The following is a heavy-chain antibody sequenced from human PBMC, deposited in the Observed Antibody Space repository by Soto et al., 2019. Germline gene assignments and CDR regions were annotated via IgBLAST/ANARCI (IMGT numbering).Heavy chain of an antibody. CDR1: GYTFTSYD. D-gene: IGHD6-19*01. V-gene: IGHV1-8*01. CDR2: LNPKSGNT. J-gene: IGHJ6*02. CDR3: ARQLVNLSIAEAGYENYYYGMDA. Sequence: ASVKVSCKASGYTFTSYDINWVRQATGQGLEWMGWLNPKSGNTGYAQKFRCRITMTRNPYISTSYMVLSILRSEITAVYYCARQLVNLSIAEAGYENYYYGMDAWGQGTTVTVSS.